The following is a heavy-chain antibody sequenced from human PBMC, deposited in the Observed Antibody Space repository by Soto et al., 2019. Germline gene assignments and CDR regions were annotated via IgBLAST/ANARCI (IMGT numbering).Heavy chain of an antibody. CDR2: IYYSGST. V-gene: IGHV4-30-4*01. J-gene: IGHJ4*02. CDR1: GGSISSGDYY. D-gene: IGHD3-10*01. Sequence: LSLTCTVSGGSISSGDYYWSWIRQPPGKGLEWIGYIYYSGSTYYNPSLKSRVTMSVDTSKNQFSLKLSSVTAADTAVYYCASPTVTMVRGVNAATFDYWGQGTLVTVSS. CDR3: ASPTVTMVRGVNAATFDY.